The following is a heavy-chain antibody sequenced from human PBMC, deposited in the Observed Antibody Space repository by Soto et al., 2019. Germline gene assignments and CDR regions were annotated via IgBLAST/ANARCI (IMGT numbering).Heavy chain of an antibody. J-gene: IGHJ4*02. D-gene: IGHD3-3*01. CDR2: IIPKFSTA. V-gene: IGHV1-69*13. CDR1: GGTFSSFA. Sequence: SVKVSCKASGGTFSSFAINWVRQAPGQGLEWIGGIIPKFSTANYAQNFEGRVTITADEPTTTVYMELSSLTSEDTAVYYCARRATYDFDFWSGYYDFDYWGQGXLVTVYS. CDR3: ARRATYDFDFWSGYYDFDY.